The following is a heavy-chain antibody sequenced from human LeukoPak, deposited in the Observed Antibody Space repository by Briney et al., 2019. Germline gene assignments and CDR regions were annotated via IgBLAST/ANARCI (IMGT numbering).Heavy chain of an antibody. Sequence: SKTLSLTCTVSGGSISSYYWSWIRQPPGKGLEWIGYIYYSGSTNYNPSLKSRVTISVDTSKNQFSLKLSSVTAADTAVYYCARRRRSGSPHDAFDIWGQGTMVTVSS. CDR1: GGSISSYY. CDR2: IYYSGST. V-gene: IGHV4-59*08. D-gene: IGHD1-26*01. J-gene: IGHJ3*02. CDR3: ARRRRSGSPHDAFDI.